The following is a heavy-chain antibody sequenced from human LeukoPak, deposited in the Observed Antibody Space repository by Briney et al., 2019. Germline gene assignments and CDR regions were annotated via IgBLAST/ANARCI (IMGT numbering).Heavy chain of an antibody. D-gene: IGHD6-19*01. V-gene: IGHV3-7*01. Sequence: GGSLRLSCAVSGFTFSSYWMSWVRQAPGKGLEWVANIKQDGSEKYYVDSVKGRFTISRDNAKNSLYLQMNSLRAEDTAVYHCATGGYRSGWHVYWGQGTLVTVSS. CDR3: ATGGYRSGWHVY. CDR1: GFTFSSYW. CDR2: IKQDGSEK. J-gene: IGHJ4*02.